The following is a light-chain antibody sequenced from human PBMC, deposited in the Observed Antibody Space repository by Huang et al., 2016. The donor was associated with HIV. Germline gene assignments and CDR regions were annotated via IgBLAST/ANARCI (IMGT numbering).Light chain of an antibody. V-gene: IGKV1-12*01. Sequence: DIQMTQSPSSVSASEGDTVPITCRASQDISIWLAWYQQKPREAPTLLIHSASILVCGVPSRYSGSGSGTNFSLTINGLRPDDFATYYCLQADISPRSFGQGTRLDIQ. CDR1: QDISIW. CDR3: LQADISPRS. J-gene: IGKJ5*01. CDR2: SAS.